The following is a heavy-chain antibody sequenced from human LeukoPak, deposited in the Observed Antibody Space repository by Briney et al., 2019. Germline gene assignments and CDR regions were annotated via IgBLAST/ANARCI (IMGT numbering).Heavy chain of an antibody. CDR3: ATGPTTIWSGYYKAPYFDY. J-gene: IGHJ4*02. V-gene: IGHV1-24*01. Sequence: GASVKVSCKVSGYTLTELSLHWVRQAPGKGLEWMGGFDPEDGETIYAQKFQGRVTMTEDTSTDTAYMELSSLRSEDTAVYYCATGPTTIWSGYYKAPYFDYWGQGTLVTVSS. CDR1: GYTLTELS. CDR2: FDPEDGET. D-gene: IGHD3-3*01.